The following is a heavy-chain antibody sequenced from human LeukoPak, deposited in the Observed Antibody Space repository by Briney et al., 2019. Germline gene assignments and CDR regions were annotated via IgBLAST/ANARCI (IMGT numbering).Heavy chain of an antibody. J-gene: IGHJ4*02. CDR2: ISGSGGNT. Sequence: PGGSLRLSCAASGFTFSNYAMSWVRQAPGKGLEWVSAISGSGGNTYYADSVKGRFTISRDNSKNTVFLQMKSLRAEDTAVYYCASNKEVFYDCSGGYWGQGTLVTVSS. CDR1: GFTFSNYA. D-gene: IGHD3-22*01. CDR3: ASNKEVFYDCSGGY. V-gene: IGHV3-23*01.